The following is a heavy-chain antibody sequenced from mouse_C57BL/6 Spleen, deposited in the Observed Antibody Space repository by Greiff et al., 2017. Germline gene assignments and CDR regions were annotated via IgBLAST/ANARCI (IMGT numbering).Heavy chain of an antibody. CDR2: IDPSDSYT. V-gene: IGHV1-69*01. J-gene: IGHJ2*01. D-gene: IGHD2-2*01. CDR1: GYTFTSYW. CDR3: ARGLWLRQRGFDY. Sequence: QVQLQQPGAELVMPGASVKLSCKASGYTFTSYWMHWVKQRPGQGLEWIGEIDPSDSYTNYNQKFKGKSTLTVDKSSSTAYMQLSSLTSEDSAVYYCARGLWLRQRGFDYWGQGTTLTVSS.